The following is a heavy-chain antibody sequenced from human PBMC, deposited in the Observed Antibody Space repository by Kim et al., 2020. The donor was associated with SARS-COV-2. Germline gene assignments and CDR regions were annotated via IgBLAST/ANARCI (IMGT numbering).Heavy chain of an antibody. V-gene: IGHV4-34*01. CDR1: GGSFSSYY. J-gene: IGHJ6*01. D-gene: IGHD4-17*01. CDR2: INHSGST. CDR3: ARGSGGATVVTLGLGYYYWSGMDV. Sequence: SETLSLTCAVYGGSFSSYYWSWCRQPPGKGLEWRGEINHSGSTNYNPSLKSRVTITVDTSKNQFSLTLSTVTAAATAVYYCARGSGGATVVTLGLGYYYWSGMDV.